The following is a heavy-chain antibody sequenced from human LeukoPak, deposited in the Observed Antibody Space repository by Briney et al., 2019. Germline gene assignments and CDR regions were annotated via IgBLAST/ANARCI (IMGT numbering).Heavy chain of an antibody. D-gene: IGHD1-1*01. V-gene: IGHV4-39*01. CDR2: IYYTGRT. Sequence: ETLSLTCTVSGGSISSSSHSWGWIRQPPGKGLEWTGTIYYTGRTYYNPSLESRLTISVDTSKNQFSLKLTSVTAADTAIYYCAQSLGSGNWIGNWFDPWGQGTLVSVSS. CDR3: AQSLGSGNWIGNWFDP. J-gene: IGHJ5*02. CDR1: GGSISSSSHS.